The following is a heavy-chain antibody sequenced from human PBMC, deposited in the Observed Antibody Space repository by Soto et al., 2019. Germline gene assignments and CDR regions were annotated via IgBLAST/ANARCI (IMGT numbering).Heavy chain of an antibody. J-gene: IGHJ4*02. CDR1: GGSISSSIYY. CDR3: ARREIDYYGSGSLDY. Sequence: SETLSLTCTVSGGSISSSIYYWGWIRQPPGKGLEWIGSIYYSGSTYYNPSLKSRVTISVDTSKNQFSLKLSSVTAADTAVYYCARREIDYYGSGSLDYWGQGTLVTVSS. V-gene: IGHV4-39*01. CDR2: IYYSGST. D-gene: IGHD3-10*01.